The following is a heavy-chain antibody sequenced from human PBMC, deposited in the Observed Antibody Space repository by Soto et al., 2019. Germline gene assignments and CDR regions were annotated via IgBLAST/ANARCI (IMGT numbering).Heavy chain of an antibody. J-gene: IGHJ3*02. V-gene: IGHV4-34*01. CDR3: ARGLAVAGTEGAFDI. Sequence: QVQLQQWGAGLLKPSETLSLTCAVYGGSFSGYYWSWIRQPPGKGLEWIGEINHSGSTNYNPSLKSRVTISVDTSKNQFSLKLSSVTAADTAVYYCARGLAVAGTEGAFDIWGQGTMVTVSS. CDR2: INHSGST. CDR1: GGSFSGYY. D-gene: IGHD6-19*01.